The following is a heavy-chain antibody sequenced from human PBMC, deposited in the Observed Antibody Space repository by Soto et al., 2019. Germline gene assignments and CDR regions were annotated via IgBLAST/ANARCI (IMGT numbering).Heavy chain of an antibody. J-gene: IGHJ6*02. V-gene: IGHV4-39*01. CDR1: GYSVSSSDYY. CDR3: APLSVSLSGPYGIHV. D-gene: IGHD2-15*01. CDR2: MLYSGLT. Sequence: SETLSLTCSVSGYSVSSSDYYWAWIRQPPGKGLEWVGSMLYSGLTYYNPSLKSRVTLSVDTSKNQFSVRLNSVTASDTAVYYCAPLSVSLSGPYGIHVWGQGTTVTVSS.